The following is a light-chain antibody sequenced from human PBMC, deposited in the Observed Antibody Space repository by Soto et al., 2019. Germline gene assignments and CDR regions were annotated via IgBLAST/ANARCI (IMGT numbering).Light chain of an antibody. V-gene: IGKV3-20*01. J-gene: IGKJ3*01. CDR2: DAS. Sequence: EIVLTQSPGTLSLSPGERATLSCRASQSVSSTYLAWYQQKPGQAPRLLIYDASSRATGIPDRFSGSGSGPDFTLTISRLEPEALSVYYCQQYGSSSGLFTFGPGTKVDFK. CDR3: QQYGSSSGLFT. CDR1: QSVSSTY.